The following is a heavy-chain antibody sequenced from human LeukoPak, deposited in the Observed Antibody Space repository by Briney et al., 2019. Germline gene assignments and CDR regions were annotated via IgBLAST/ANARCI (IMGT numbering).Heavy chain of an antibody. V-gene: IGHV3-7*01. CDR3: ARDGGNYSPQDY. CDR2: IKQDGGES. J-gene: IGHJ4*02. Sequence: GGSLRLSCAASGFTLSAYWMTWVRQAPGKGLEWVASIKQDGGESHYVDSVKGRFTISRDNAKNTLSLQMNSLRAGDTAVYYCARDGGNYSPQDYWGQGTLVTVSS. D-gene: IGHD1-26*01. CDR1: GFTLSAYW.